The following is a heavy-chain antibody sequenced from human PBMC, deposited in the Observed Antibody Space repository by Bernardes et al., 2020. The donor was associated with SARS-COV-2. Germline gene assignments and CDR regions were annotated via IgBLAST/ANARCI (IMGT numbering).Heavy chain of an antibody. D-gene: IGHD5-18*01. J-gene: IGHJ6*02. CDR1: GYFFANYW. Sequence: GESLKISCKGSGYFFANYWIGWARQMPGKGLEWMGIIYPGDMGIVYAGESKTKYSPSFQGQVTISVAKSVNTAYLQWSNLKASDTAIYFCARLGADAAKVESYGLDVWGHGTTVTVSS. CDR2: IYPGDMGIVYAGESKT. CDR3: ARLGADAAKVESYGLDV. V-gene: IGHV5-51*01.